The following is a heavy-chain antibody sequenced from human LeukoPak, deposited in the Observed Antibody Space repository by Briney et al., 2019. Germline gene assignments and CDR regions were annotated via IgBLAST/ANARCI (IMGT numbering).Heavy chain of an antibody. CDR2: INHSGST. V-gene: IGHV4-34*01. CDR3: ARFSRGTSCYNY. Sequence: SETLSLTCAVYGGSFSGYYWSWIRQPPGKGLEWIGEINHSGSTNYNPSLKSRVTISVDTSKNQVSLKLSSVTAADTAVYYCARFSRGTSCYNYWGQGTLVTVSS. J-gene: IGHJ4*02. CDR1: GGSFSGYY. D-gene: IGHD2-2*02.